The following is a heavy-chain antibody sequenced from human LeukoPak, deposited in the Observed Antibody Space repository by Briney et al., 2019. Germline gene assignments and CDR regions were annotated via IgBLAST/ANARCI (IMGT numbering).Heavy chain of an antibody. CDR3: ARDSSGWGGNNWFDP. CDR2: ISSSSSTI. CDR1: GFTFSSYS. J-gene: IGHJ5*02. D-gene: IGHD6-19*01. Sequence: GGSLRLSCAASGFTFSSYSMNWVRQAPGKGLEWVSYISSSSSTIYYADSVKGRFTISRDNSKNTSYLEMNSLRDEDTAAYYCARDSSGWGGNNWFDPWGQGTLVTVSS. V-gene: IGHV3-48*02.